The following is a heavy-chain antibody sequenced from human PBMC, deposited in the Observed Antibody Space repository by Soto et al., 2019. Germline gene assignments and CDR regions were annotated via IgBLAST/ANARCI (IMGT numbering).Heavy chain of an antibody. CDR1: GGSSSGNHY. V-gene: IGHV4-30-4*01. D-gene: IGHD3-10*01. CDR2: IFYSGTA. Sequence: PSETLSLTCTVSGGSSSGNHYWSWIRQPPGKGLEWIGYIFYSGTAYYNPSLKSRLTISVDTSKNQFSLKLSSVTAADTAVYYCARTDYGTAYFDPWGQGSLVTVSS. J-gene: IGHJ5*02. CDR3: ARTDYGTAYFDP.